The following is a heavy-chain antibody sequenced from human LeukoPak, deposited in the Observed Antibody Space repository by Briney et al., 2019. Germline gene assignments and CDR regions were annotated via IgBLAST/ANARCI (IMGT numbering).Heavy chain of an antibody. CDR1: GGSISSGGYF. CDR3: ARGLPIVVVVAAPQGGIYGMDV. Sequence: PSQTLSLTCTVSGGSISSGGYFWSWIRQPPGKGLEWIGYIYDSVSTYYNPSLKSRVTISVDTSKNQFSLKLSSVTAADTAVYYCARGLPIVVVVAAPQGGIYGMDVWGQGTTVTVSS. D-gene: IGHD2-15*01. V-gene: IGHV4-30-2*01. J-gene: IGHJ6*02. CDR2: IYDSVST.